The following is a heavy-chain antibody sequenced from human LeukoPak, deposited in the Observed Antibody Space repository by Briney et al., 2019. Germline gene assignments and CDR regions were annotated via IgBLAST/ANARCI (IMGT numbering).Heavy chain of an antibody. CDR3: AKDPHPYGSGLFYYFDY. CDR1: GFTFSSYG. V-gene: IGHV3-30*02. CDR2: IPYDGSNK. Sequence: GGSLRLSCAASGFTFSSYGMHWVRQAPGKGLEWVAFIPYDGSNKYYADSVKGRFTISRDNFKNTLYLQMNSLRAEDTAVYYCAKDPHPYGSGLFYYFDYWGQGTLVTVSS. J-gene: IGHJ4*02. D-gene: IGHD3-10*01.